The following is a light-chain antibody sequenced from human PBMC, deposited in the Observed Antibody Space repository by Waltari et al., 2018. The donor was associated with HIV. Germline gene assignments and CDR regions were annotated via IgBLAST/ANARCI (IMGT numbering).Light chain of an antibody. CDR1: QTLLHKNGKNY. J-gene: IGKJ5*01. Sequence: DVLLTQSPASLAATPGESAAISCKSNQTLLHKNGKNYLDWYVKKSGQTPQLLMYMSSNLAAGVPVRFSGSGSGTDFTLKISRVEAEDVGLYYCMQALHTPITFGQGTRLEI. CDR2: MSS. CDR3: MQALHTPIT. V-gene: IGKV2-28*01.